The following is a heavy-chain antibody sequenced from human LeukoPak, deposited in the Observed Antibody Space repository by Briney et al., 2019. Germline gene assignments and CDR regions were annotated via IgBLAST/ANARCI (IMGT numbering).Heavy chain of an antibody. CDR1: GFTFSSYS. Sequence: GGSMRLSCAGSGFTFSSYSMNWVRQVPGKGLEWVSFISSSSSYIYYADSVKGRFTISRDNAKNSLYPQMNSLRAEDTAVYYCARDHDWDYMDVWGKGTTVTVSS. CDR2: ISSSSSYI. J-gene: IGHJ6*03. CDR3: ARDHDWDYMDV. D-gene: IGHD3-9*01. V-gene: IGHV3-21*01.